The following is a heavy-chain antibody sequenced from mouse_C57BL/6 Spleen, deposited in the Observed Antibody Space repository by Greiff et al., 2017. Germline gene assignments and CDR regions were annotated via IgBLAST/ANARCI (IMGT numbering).Heavy chain of an antibody. CDR3: AKGTGTGDWYFDV. CDR1: GYTFTSYW. J-gene: IGHJ1*01. Sequence: QVQLTQSGAELAKPGASVKLSCKASGYTFTSYWMHWVNQRPGQGLEWIGYINPSSGYTKYNQKFKDKATLTADKSSSTAYMQLSSLTYEDSAVYYCAKGTGTGDWYFDVWGPGTTVTVSS. V-gene: IGHV1-7*01. D-gene: IGHD4-1*01. CDR2: INPSSGYT.